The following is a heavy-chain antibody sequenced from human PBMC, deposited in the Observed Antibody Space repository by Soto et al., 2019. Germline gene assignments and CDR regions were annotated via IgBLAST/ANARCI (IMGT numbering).Heavy chain of an antibody. CDR1: GGSISSTNW. D-gene: IGHD6-19*01. V-gene: IGHV4-4*02. J-gene: IGHJ4*02. CDR3: ARGQWLAFDY. Sequence: QVQLQESGPGLVKPSGTLSLTCAVSGGSISSTNWWSWVRQLPGKGLEWIGEIYHSGSTNSNPSLKSRVTMSVDKSKNQFSLILNSVTAADTAVYYCARGQWLAFDYWGQGTLVTVSS. CDR2: IYHSGST.